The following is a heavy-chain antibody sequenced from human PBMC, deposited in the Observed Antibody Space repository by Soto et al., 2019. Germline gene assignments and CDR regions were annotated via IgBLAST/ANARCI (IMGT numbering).Heavy chain of an antibody. J-gene: IGHJ4*02. CDR1: GGSISSGDYY. V-gene: IGHV4-30-4*01. CDR3: ARYQKGPFDY. CDR2: IYYTGST. D-gene: IGHD2-2*01. Sequence: SETLSLTCTVSGGSISSGDYYWSWIRQPPGKGLGWIGYIYYTGSTYYNPSLKSRLTISVDTSKNQFSLKLTSVTAADTAVYFCARYQKGPFDYWGQGTLVTAPQ.